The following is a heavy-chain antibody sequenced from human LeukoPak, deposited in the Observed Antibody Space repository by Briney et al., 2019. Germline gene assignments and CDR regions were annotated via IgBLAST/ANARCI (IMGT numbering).Heavy chain of an antibody. CDR3: ARDLFFSDAGYSSGWRAEYFHH. CDR1: GFTFSSHW. D-gene: IGHD6-19*01. Sequence: GGSLRLSSAASGFTFSSHWMHWVRQAPGKGLLWGSRINGAGSSTSYADSVKGRFTVSRDNAKNTLNLQMNSLRAEDTAVYYCARDLFFSDAGYSSGWRAEYFHHWGQGTLVTVSS. CDR2: INGAGSST. J-gene: IGHJ1*01. V-gene: IGHV3-74*01.